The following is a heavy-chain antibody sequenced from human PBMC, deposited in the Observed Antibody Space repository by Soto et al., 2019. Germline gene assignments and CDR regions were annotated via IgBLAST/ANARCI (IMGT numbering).Heavy chain of an antibody. CDR3: ASLVDTAMVTSVFDI. CDR2: INSDGSST. CDR1: GFTFSSYW. J-gene: IGHJ3*02. D-gene: IGHD5-18*01. V-gene: IGHV3-74*01. Sequence: GGSLRLSCAASGFTFSSYWMHWVRQAPGKGLVWVSRINSDGSSTSYADSVKGRFTISRDNAKNTLYLQMNSLRAEDTAVYYCASLVDTAMVTSVFDIWGQGTMVTVSS.